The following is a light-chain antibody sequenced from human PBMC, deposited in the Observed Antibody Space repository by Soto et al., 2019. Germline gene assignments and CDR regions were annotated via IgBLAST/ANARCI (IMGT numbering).Light chain of an antibody. CDR2: GNS. CDR3: QSYDSSLDVV. V-gene: IGLV1-40*01. Sequence: QSVLTQPPSVSGAPGQRVTISCTGSSSNIGAGYDVHWYQQLPGTAPKLLIYGNSNRPSGVPDRFFGSKSGTSASLAITGLQAEDEADYYCQSYDSSLDVVFGGGTKVTVL. J-gene: IGLJ2*01. CDR1: SSNIGAGYD.